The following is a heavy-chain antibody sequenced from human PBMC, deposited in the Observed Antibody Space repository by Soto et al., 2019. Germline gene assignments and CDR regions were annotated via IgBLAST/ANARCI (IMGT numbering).Heavy chain of an antibody. J-gene: IGHJ5*02. V-gene: IGHV1-69*01. Sequence: QVHLVQSGAEVKQPGSSVRVSCKASGGSFSSYVISWVRQSPGQGLEWMGGIIPMFGTANYEQRFQGRLTINADERTNTAYMELSTLRSEDSAVYYCATSSRKHCRGDTGFENWFDPWGQGTRVTVSS. CDR1: GGSFSSYV. CDR2: IIPMFGTA. D-gene: IGHD2-21*02. CDR3: ATSSRKHCRGDTGFENWFDP.